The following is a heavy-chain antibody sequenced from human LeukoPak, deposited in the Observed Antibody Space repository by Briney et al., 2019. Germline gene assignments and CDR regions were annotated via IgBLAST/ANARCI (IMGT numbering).Heavy chain of an antibody. CDR3: ARGTTYYGILTGYYLDY. Sequence: PSETLSLTCTVSGGSISSYYWSWIRQPPGKGLEWIGYIYYSGSTNYNPSLKSRVTISVDTSKNQFSLKLSSVTAADTAVYYCARGTTYYGILTGYYLDYWGQGTLVTVSS. CDR2: IYYSGST. D-gene: IGHD3-9*01. CDR1: GGSISSYY. V-gene: IGHV4-59*13. J-gene: IGHJ4*02.